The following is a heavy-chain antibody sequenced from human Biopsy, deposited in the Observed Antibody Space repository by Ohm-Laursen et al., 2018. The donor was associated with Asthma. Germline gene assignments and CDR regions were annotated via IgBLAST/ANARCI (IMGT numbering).Heavy chain of an antibody. CDR2: IYYSGTT. CDR1: SGSGGYMRSGNYY. CDR3: VRGSSSWHHGPFHYYYGLDV. J-gene: IGHJ6*02. Sequence: TLSLTCSLSSGSGGYMRSGNYYWGWIRRPPGKGLEWIGSIYYSGTTYYNPSLESRVTVFADTSKNHYSLKLTSVTAADTAVYYCVRGSSSWHHGPFHYYYGLDVWGQGTTATVSS. D-gene: IGHD6-13*01. V-gene: IGHV4-39*01.